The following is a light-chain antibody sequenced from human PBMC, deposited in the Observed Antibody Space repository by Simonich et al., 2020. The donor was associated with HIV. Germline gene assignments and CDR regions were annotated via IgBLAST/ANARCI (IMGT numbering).Light chain of an antibody. CDR1: QSVSIN. CDR2: GAS. V-gene: IGKV3-15*01. Sequence: EIVMTQSPVTLSVSPGERATLSCRASQSVSINLAWYQQKPGQAPRLLIYGASTRATGIPARFSGSGSGTEFTLTISSMQSEDFAVYYCQQYNYWLITFGQGTRLEIK. J-gene: IGKJ5*01. CDR3: QQYNYWLIT.